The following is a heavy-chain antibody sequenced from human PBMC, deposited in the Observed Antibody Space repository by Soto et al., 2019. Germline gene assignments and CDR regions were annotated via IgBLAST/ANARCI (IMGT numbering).Heavy chain of an antibody. CDR2: INAGNGNT. Sequence: QIPLMQSGAEVKKPGASVKVSYKASGYTFTSYGIHWVRQAPGQRLEWTGWINAGNGNTKYSEKFQGRVTITRDTSASTAYLELSSLRSEDTAVYYCARDPNDSSAYYHHYYYGMDVWGQGTTVTVSS. D-gene: IGHD3-22*01. CDR1: GYTFTSYG. J-gene: IGHJ6*02. CDR3: ARDPNDSSAYYHHYYYGMDV. V-gene: IGHV1-3*01.